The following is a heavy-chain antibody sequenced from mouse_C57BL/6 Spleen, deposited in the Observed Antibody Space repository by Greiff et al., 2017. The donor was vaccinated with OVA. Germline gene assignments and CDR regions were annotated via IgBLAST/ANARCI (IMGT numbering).Heavy chain of an antibody. J-gene: IGHJ3*01. CDR3: AKDFSPFAY. CDR1: GFTFSDYG. CDR2: ISSGSSTT. V-gene: IGHV5-17*01. Sequence: EVKLMESGGGLVKPGGSLKLSCAASGFTFSDYGMHWVRQAPEKGLEWVAYISSGSSTTYYADTVKGRFTISRDNAKNTLFLQMTSLGSEDTAMDYCAKDFSPFAYWGQGTLVTVSA.